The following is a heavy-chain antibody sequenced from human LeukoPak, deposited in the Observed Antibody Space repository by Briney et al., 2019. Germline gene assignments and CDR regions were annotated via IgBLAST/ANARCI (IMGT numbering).Heavy chain of an antibody. CDR2: INHSGST. Sequence: SETLSLTCAVYGGSFSGYYWSWIRQPPGKGLEWIGEINHSGSTNHNPALNSRVNISVDTSKIQFSLKLSSVTAAYTAVYYCASRSSMVRPIGYWGQGTLVTVSS. J-gene: IGHJ4*02. CDR3: ASRSSMVRPIGY. CDR1: GGSFSGYY. D-gene: IGHD3-10*01. V-gene: IGHV4-34*01.